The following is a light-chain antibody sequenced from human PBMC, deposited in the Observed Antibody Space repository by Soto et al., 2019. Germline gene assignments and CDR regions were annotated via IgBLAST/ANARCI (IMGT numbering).Light chain of an antibody. V-gene: IGKV2-30*01. CDR3: MQGSYWAT. Sequence: DVVMTQSPLSLSVTLGQPASISCSSTQSLEYSYGRTSLNWFQQMPGQSPNRVLYKVSNRDSGVRNRFSGSWSRSYFPRKSSWVEADDVGVYFCMQGSYWATFGQGTKLEIK. CDR1: QSLEYSYGRTS. J-gene: IGKJ2*01. CDR2: KVS.